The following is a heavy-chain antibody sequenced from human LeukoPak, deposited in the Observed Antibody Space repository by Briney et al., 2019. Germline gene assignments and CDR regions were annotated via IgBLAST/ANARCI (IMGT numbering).Heavy chain of an antibody. J-gene: IGHJ5*02. D-gene: IGHD3-10*01. CDR1: GGSISSGGYS. CDR2: IYHSGST. Sequence: SQTLSLTCAVSGGSISSGGYSWSWIRRPPGKGLEWIGYIYHSGSTYYNPSLKSRVTISVDRSKNQFSLKLSSVTAADTAVYYCARGGITMVRGAGNWFGPGAREPWSPSPQ. CDR3: ARGGITMVRGAGNWFGP. V-gene: IGHV4-30-2*01.